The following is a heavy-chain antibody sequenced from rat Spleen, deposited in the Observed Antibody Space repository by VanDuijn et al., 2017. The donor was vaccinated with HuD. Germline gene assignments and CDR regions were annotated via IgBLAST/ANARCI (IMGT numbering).Heavy chain of an antibody. Sequence: QVQLRESGPGLVQPSETLSITCTVSGFSLTSYRVSWVRQPSGKGPEWMGRMYYDGDTSYNSAIKSRMSISRDTAKNQVFLKMSSLQTDDTGTYYCTRDPPGSSGVIDAWGQGASVTVSS. V-gene: IGHV2-63*01. CDR3: TRDPPGSSGVIDA. D-gene: IGHD5-1*01. J-gene: IGHJ4*01. CDR1: GFSLTSYR. CDR2: MYYDGDT.